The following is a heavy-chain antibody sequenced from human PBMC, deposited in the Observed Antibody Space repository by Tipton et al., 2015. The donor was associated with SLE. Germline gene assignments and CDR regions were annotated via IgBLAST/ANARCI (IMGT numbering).Heavy chain of an antibody. J-gene: IGHJ6*02. D-gene: IGHD1-26*01. Sequence: TLSLTCTVSGGSISSGSYYWSWIRQPPGKGLEWIGYIYYSGSTNYNPSLKSRVTISVDTSKNQFSLKLSSVTAADTAVYYCARGGGYYRYYYYYYGMDVWGQGTTVTVSS. CDR2: IYYSGST. V-gene: IGHV4-61*01. CDR3: ARGGGYYRYYYYYYGMDV. CDR1: GGSISSGSYY.